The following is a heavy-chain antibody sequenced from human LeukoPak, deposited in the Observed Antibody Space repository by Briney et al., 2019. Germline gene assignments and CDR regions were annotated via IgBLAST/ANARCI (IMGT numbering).Heavy chain of an antibody. D-gene: IGHD3-16*01. CDR2: IYYSGST. CDR3: ARHRHYDYVWGSYSALPSLYYFDY. V-gene: IGHV4-39*01. Sequence: PSETLSLTCTVSGGSISSSSYYWGWIRQPPGKGLEWIGSIYYSGSTYYNPSLKSRVTISVDTSKNQFSLKLSSVTAADTAVYYCARHRHYDYVWGSYSALPSLYYFDYWGQGTLVTVSS. J-gene: IGHJ4*02. CDR1: GGSISSSSYY.